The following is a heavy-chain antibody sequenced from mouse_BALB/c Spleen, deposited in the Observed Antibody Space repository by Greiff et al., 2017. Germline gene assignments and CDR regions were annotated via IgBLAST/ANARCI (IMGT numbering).Heavy chain of an antibody. Sequence: QVQLQQPGAELVKPGASVKMSCKASGYTFTSYNMHWVKQTPGQGLEWIGAIYPGNGDTSYNQKFKGKATLTADKSSSTAYMQLSSLTSEDSAVYYCARGNYYGSSYYAMDYWGQGISVTVSS. CDR1: GYTFTSYN. CDR3: ARGNYYGSSYYAMDY. CDR2: IYPGNGDT. J-gene: IGHJ4*01. V-gene: IGHV1-12*01. D-gene: IGHD1-1*01.